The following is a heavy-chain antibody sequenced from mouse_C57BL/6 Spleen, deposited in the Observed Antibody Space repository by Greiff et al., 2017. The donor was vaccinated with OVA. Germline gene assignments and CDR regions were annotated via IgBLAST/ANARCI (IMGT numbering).Heavy chain of an antibody. J-gene: IGHJ4*01. CDR3: ARDKLGHAMDY. CDR1: GYTFTSYW. Sequence: QVQLQQPGAELVKPGASVKMSCKASGYTFTSYWITWVKQRPGQGLEWIGDIYPGSGSTNYNEKFKSKATLTVDTSSSSAYMQLSSLTSEDSAVYYCARDKLGHAMDYWGQGTSVTVSS. D-gene: IGHD4-1*01. V-gene: IGHV1-55*01. CDR2: IYPGSGST.